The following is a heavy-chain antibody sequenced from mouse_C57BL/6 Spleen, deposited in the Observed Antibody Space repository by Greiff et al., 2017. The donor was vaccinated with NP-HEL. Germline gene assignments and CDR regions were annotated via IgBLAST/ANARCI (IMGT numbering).Heavy chain of an antibody. CDR3: EKRTTARACGY. V-gene: IGHV1-50*01. D-gene: IGHD1-2*01. J-gene: IGHJ2*01. CDR2: IDPSDSYT. CDR1: GYTFTSYW. Sequence: QVQLKQPGAELVKPGASVKLSCKASGYTFTSYWLQWVKQRPGQGLEWIGEIDPSDSYTNYNQKFKGKATLTVDTSSSTAYMQLSSLTSEDSAGNYYEKRTTARACGYWGKGTTLTVSS.